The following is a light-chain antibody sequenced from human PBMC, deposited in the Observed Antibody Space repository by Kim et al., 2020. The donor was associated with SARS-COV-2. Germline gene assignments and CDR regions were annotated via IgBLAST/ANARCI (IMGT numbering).Light chain of an antibody. CDR1: DLGEKY. J-gene: IGLJ2*01. CDR3: QAWDSNTAS. V-gene: IGLV3-1*01. Sequence: SPGQTASTTGSGDDLGEKYVGWYQQKPGQSPVLVIYQDVKRPSGIPERFSGSNSGNTATLTISGTQAMDEAAYYCQAWDSNTASFGGGTQLTVL. CDR2: QDV.